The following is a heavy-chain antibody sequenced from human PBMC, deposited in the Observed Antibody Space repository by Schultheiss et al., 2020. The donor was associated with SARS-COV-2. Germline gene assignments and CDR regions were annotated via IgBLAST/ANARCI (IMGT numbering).Heavy chain of an antibody. Sequence: SETLSLTCAVSGYSISSGYYWGWIRQPPGKGLEWIGSIYHSGSTNYNPSLKSRVTISVDTSKNQFSLKLSSVTAADTAVYYCARQRVTMVRGVILGSWFDPWGQGTLVTVSS. D-gene: IGHD3-10*01. CDR1: GYSISSGYY. V-gene: IGHV4-38-2*01. J-gene: IGHJ5*02. CDR2: IYHSGST. CDR3: ARQRVTMVRGVILGSWFDP.